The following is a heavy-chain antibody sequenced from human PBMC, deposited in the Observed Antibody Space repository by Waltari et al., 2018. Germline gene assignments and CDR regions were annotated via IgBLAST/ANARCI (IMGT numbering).Heavy chain of an antibody. D-gene: IGHD2-2*01. CDR1: GGSFSGYY. V-gene: IGHV4-34*01. Sequence: QVQLQQWGAGLLKPSETLSLTCAVYGGSFSGYYWSWIRQPPGKGLEWIGEINHSGSTNYNPSLKSRVTISVDTSKNQFSLKLSSVTAADTAVYYCARTPPGWGQYQLLMVFDYWGQGTLVTVSS. CDR2: INHSGST. J-gene: IGHJ4*02. CDR3: ARTPPGWGQYQLLMVFDY.